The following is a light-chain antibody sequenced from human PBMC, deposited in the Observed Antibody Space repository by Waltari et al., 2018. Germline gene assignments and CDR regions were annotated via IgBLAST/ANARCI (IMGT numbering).Light chain of an antibody. Sequence: EIVLTQSPGTLSLSPGARATLSCRASQSVSSNYLAWYQQRPGQAPRLLIHGSSSRATGIPDRFSGSGSETDFTLTISRLEPEDFAVYYCQQYGRSWNTFGQGTKLEIK. CDR3: QQYGRSWNT. CDR1: QSVSSNY. J-gene: IGKJ2*01. V-gene: IGKV3-20*01. CDR2: GSS.